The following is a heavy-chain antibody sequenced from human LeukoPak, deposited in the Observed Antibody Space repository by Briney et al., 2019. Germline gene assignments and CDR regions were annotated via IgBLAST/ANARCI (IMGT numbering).Heavy chain of an antibody. Sequence: GESLKISCQVSGYSFTDYWIGWVRQIPGKGLESVGIIYPADSDTTYSPSFQGQVTISADKSISTVYLQWSSLKASDTAMYYCARQSRDGSKTRGYYFDYWGQGTLVTVSS. J-gene: IGHJ4*02. V-gene: IGHV5-51*01. CDR2: IYPADSDT. CDR3: ARQSRDGSKTRGYYFDY. D-gene: IGHD3-10*01. CDR1: GYSFTDYW.